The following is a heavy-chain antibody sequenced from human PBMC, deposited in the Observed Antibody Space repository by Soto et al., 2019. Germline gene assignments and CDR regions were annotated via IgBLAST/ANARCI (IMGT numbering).Heavy chain of an antibody. Sequence: GKGLEWIGETNHSGSTNYNPSLKSRVTLSVDTSKNQFSLKLSSVTAADTAVYYFFFFQAEDGIRAVRSVSAFLLNRSSDL. J-gene: IGHJ2*01. CDR2: TNHSGST. V-gene: IGHV4-34*01. CDR3: FFFQAEDGIRAVRSVSAFLLNRSSDL. D-gene: IGHD2-2*01.